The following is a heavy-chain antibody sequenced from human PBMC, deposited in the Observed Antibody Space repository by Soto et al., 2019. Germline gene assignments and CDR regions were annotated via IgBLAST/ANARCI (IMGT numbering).Heavy chain of an antibody. CDR3: VKDESINWYSGHFRH. Sequence: EVQLVESGGGLVQPGRSLRLSCAASGFTFDDYAMHWVRQVPGKGLEWVSGINWNSGSIGYGDSVKGRFAISRDNAKNSLHLQMNSLCADDTAFYYCVKDESINWYSGHFRHWGQGTLVTVSS. D-gene: IGHD6-13*01. J-gene: IGHJ1*01. V-gene: IGHV3-9*01. CDR1: GFTFDDYA. CDR2: INWNSGSI.